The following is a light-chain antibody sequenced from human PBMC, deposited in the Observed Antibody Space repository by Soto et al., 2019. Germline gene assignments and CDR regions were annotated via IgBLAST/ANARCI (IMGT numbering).Light chain of an antibody. CDR3: QQYNTYPRT. J-gene: IGKJ1*01. CDR2: YAS. CDR1: QGINNN. Sequence: DIQMTQSPSSLSASVGDRVTITCRASQGINNNLAWFQQKQGKAPRSLIYYASSLQSGVPSKFSGSGSGTDFTLTISSLQTEDFATYYCQQYNTYPRTYGLGTKVEIK. V-gene: IGKV1-16*02.